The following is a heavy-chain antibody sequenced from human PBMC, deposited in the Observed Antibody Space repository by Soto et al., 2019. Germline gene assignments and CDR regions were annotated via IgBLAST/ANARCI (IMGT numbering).Heavy chain of an antibody. J-gene: IGHJ4*02. CDR2: ISDTGGDS. D-gene: IGHD1-1*01. CDR1: GFTFINYA. CDR3: VRDLYRSATMPCLDH. V-gene: IGHV3-23*01. Sequence: GGALRLSCEASGFTFINYAMSWVRQSPGKGLEWVSSISDTGGDSYYADSMDGRFTVSRDNSKNTLYLQINSLRAEDTAIYYCVRDLYRSATMPCLDHWGQGALVTVSS.